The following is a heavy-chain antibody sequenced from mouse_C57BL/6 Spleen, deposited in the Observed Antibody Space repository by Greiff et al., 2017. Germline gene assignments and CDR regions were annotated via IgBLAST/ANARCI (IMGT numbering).Heavy chain of an antibody. D-gene: IGHD1-1*01. CDR2: INYDGSST. J-gene: IGHJ4*01. CDR3: ARDHYGYAMDY. Sequence: EVMLVESEGGLVQPGSSMKLSCTASGFTFSDYYMAWVRQVPEKGLEWVANINYDGSSTYYLDSLKSRFIISRDNAKNILYLQMSSLKSEDTATYYCARDHYGYAMDYWGQGTSVTVSS. V-gene: IGHV5-16*01. CDR1: GFTFSDYY.